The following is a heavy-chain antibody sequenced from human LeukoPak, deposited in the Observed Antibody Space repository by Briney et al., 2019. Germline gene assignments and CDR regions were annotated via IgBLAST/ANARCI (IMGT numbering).Heavy chain of an antibody. CDR2: ISGGGTTT. Sequence: GGSLRLSCTASGSTVRSYTMNWVRQAPGKGLEWVSTISGGGTTTYYAESVKGRFTISRDNSKNTLYLQLNSLRAEDTAVYYSSRESGTGWRHYFDYWGQGTLLTVSS. J-gene: IGHJ4*02. V-gene: IGHV3-23*01. CDR1: GSTVRSYT. CDR3: SRESGTGWRHYFDY. D-gene: IGHD1-26*01.